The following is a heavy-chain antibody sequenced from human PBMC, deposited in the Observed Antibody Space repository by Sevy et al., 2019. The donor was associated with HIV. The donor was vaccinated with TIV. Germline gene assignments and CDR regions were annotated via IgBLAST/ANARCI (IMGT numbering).Heavy chain of an antibody. CDR2: INESGIT. J-gene: IGHJ5*02. V-gene: IGHV4-34*01. Sequence: SETLSLTCAVHDGSFSGYYWNWIRQLPGKGLEWIGEINESGITYYNPSRKSRVTISVDTSKKQFSLKLNSVTAADTAVYFWARSPPVVVVPGAPSWFDPWGQGTLVTVSS. CDR1: DGSFSGYY. CDR3: ARSPPVVVVPGAPSWFDP. D-gene: IGHD2-2*01.